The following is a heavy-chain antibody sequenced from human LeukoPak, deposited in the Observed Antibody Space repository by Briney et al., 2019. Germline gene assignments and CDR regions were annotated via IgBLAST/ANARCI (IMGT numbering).Heavy chain of an antibody. Sequence: SETLSLTCAVSGGSNSGTNWWSWVRQPPGKGLEWIGEIYHSGSTNYNPSLKSRVTISVDKSKNQFSLKLTSVTAADTAVYYCARNYGDNNFDYWGQGTLVTVSS. CDR1: GGSNSGTNW. CDR2: IYHSGST. D-gene: IGHD4-17*01. CDR3: ARNYGDNNFDY. J-gene: IGHJ4*02. V-gene: IGHV4-4*02.